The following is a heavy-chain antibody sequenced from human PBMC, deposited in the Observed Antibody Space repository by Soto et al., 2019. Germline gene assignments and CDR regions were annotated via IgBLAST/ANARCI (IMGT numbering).Heavy chain of an antibody. V-gene: IGHV4-34*01. CDR3: ASERYYGDYVLDY. CDR1: GGSFSGYY. CDR2: INHSGST. D-gene: IGHD4-17*01. Sequence: QVQLQQWGAGLLKPSETLSLTCAVYGGSFSGYYWSWIRQPPGKGLEWIGEINHSGSTNYNPSLKRRVTLSVDTSKNQFSLKRSSVTAADTAVYYGASERYYGDYVLDYWGQGTLVTVSS. J-gene: IGHJ4*02.